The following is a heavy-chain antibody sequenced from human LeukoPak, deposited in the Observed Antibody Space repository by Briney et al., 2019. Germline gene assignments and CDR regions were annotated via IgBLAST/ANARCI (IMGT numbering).Heavy chain of an antibody. CDR2: ISGSGGST. CDR1: GFTFSSYA. V-gene: IGHV3-23*01. Sequence: PGGSLRLSCAASGFTFSSYAMSWVRQAPGKGLEWVSAISGSGGSTYYADSVKGRFTISRDNSKNTLYLQMNSLRAEDTAVYYCAKDLTYYYVSSGYLEDDYWGQGTLVTVSS. CDR3: AKDLTYYYVSSGYLEDDY. J-gene: IGHJ4*02. D-gene: IGHD3-22*01.